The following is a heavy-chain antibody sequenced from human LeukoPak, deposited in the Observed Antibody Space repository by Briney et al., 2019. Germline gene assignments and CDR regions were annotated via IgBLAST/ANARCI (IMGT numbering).Heavy chain of an antibody. CDR2: INPNSGGT. CDR3: ARGHDNTGYNYFDY. D-gene: IGHD3-9*01. CDR1: GYTFTDYY. Sequence: GASVKVSCKASGYTFTDYYIHWVRQAPGQGLERMGWINPNSGGTHYAQKFQGRVTMTRDTSIATTYMDLSSLMSDDTAVYYRARGHDNTGYNYFDYWGQGTLVTVSS. J-gene: IGHJ4*02. V-gene: IGHV1-2*02.